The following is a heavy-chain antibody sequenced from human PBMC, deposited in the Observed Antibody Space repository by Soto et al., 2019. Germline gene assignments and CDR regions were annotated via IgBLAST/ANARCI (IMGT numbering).Heavy chain of an antibody. CDR1: GFTFSSFA. V-gene: IGHV3-30*04. Sequence: QVQVLESGGGVVEPGRSLRLSCAASGFTFSSFAMHWVRQAPGKGLEWVAVISHDGNNHFYPESMQGRFSISRDNSDNAMYLQMDNLRPDDTAIYFCARQRLGYCTNGVCSSVFFDVWGQGTQVTVSS. CDR2: ISHDGNNH. D-gene: IGHD2-8*01. J-gene: IGHJ4*02. CDR3: ARQRLGYCTNGVCSSVFFDV.